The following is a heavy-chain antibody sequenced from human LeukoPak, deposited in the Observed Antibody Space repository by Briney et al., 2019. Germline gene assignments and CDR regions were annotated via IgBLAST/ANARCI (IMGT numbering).Heavy chain of an antibody. V-gene: IGHV3-53*01. J-gene: IGHJ4*02. D-gene: IGHD3-22*01. CDR1: GFTVSSNC. Sequence: GSLRLSCAASGFTVSSNCMSWVRQAPGKGLEWVSVIYSGGSTYYADSVKGRFTISRDNSKNTLYLQMNSLRAEDTAVYYCARGAYYYDSSGWGQGTLVTVSS. CDR2: IYSGGST. CDR3: ARGAYYYDSSG.